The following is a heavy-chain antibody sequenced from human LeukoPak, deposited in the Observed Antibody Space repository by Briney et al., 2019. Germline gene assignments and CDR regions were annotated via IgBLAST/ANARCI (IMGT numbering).Heavy chain of an antibody. D-gene: IGHD1-26*01. J-gene: IGHJ3*02. Sequence: SETLSLTCAVSGGSISSPNWWTWVRQPPGKGLGWIGEIYRSGSTNYNPSLKSRVTMSVDKSKNQFSLKMTSVTAADTAVYYCARVRYSGSYYGHDAFDIWGQGTMVTVSS. CDR2: IYRSGST. V-gene: IGHV4-4*02. CDR3: ARVRYSGSYYGHDAFDI. CDR1: GGSISSPNW.